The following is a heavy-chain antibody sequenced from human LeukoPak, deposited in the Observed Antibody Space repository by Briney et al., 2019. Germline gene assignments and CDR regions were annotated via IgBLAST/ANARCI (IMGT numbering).Heavy chain of an antibody. CDR2: ISYDGSNK. CDR1: GFTFSSYG. D-gene: IGHD4/OR15-4a*01. CDR3: AKDGAGALDY. Sequence: GGSLRLSCTASGFTFSSYGMHWVRQAPGKGLEWVAVISYDGSNKYYADSVKGRFTISRDNSRNTLYLQMNSLRAEDTAVYYCAKDGAGALDYWGQGTLVTVSS. J-gene: IGHJ4*02. V-gene: IGHV3-30*18.